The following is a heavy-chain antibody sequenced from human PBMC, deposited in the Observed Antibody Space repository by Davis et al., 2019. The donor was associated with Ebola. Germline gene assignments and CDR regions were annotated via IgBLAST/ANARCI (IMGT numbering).Heavy chain of an antibody. CDR2: IYPGDSDT. D-gene: IGHD3-3*02. V-gene: IGHV5-51*01. J-gene: IGHJ4*02. CDR1: GYTLTTYW. CDR3: ARRGGWSGAFLDY. Sequence: GESLKTPCNGSGYTLTTYWIGRVRQMPGKGLEWMGIIYPGDSDTRYSPSFQGQVTIPADKSISTAYLQWSSLKASDTAMYYCARRGGWSGAFLDYWGQGTLVTVSS.